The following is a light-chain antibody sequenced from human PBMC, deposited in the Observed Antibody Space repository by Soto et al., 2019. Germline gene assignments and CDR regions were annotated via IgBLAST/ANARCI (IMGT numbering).Light chain of an antibody. V-gene: IGKV1-5*03. CDR1: QSIGSW. CDR2: KAS. CDR3: QQYKSFSLT. Sequence: DIQMTQPPSTLSASVGDRVTITCRASQSIGSWLAWYQQKPGKVPNLLIYKASSLESGVPTRFSGRGSGTEFTLTISSLQPDDFATYYCQQYKSFSLTFGGGTKVEIK. J-gene: IGKJ4*01.